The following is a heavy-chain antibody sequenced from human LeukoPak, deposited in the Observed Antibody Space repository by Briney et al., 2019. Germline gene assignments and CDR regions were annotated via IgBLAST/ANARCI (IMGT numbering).Heavy chain of an antibody. V-gene: IGHV3-21*04. D-gene: IGHD6-13*01. CDR1: GFTFSSYS. Sequence: NPGGSLRLSCAASGFTFSSYSMNWVPQAPGKGLEWVSSISSSSSYISYVDSVKGRFTISRDNAKNSLYLQMNSLRAEDTAVYYCARHYWEYRSSWPKGVFDIWGEARIVTASS. CDR3: ARHYWEYRSSWPKGVFDI. J-gene: IGHJ3*02. CDR2: ISSSSSYI.